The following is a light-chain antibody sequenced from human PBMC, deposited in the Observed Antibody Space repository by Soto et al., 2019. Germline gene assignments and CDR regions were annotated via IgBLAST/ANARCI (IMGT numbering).Light chain of an antibody. Sequence: QAVVTQEPSLTVSPGGTVTLTCASSSGAVTSGYYPNWFQQKPGQVPRPLIYTTTNRHSWTPARFSGSLLGGKAALTLSGVQPEDEAEYYCLLYYGGRWVFGGGTKVT. J-gene: IGLJ3*02. CDR2: TTT. CDR1: SGAVTSGYY. CDR3: LLYYGGRWV. V-gene: IGLV7-43*01.